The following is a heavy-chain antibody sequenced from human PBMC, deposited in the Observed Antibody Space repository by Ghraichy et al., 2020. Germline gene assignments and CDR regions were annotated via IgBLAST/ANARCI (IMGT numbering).Heavy chain of an antibody. Sequence: ESLNISCTVSGGSISSYYWSWIRQPPGKGLEWIGYIYYSGSTNYNPSLKSRVTISVDTSKNQFSLKLSSVTAADTAVYYCARSNSDSSSWPSYYYYYMDVWGKGTTVTVSS. CDR1: GGSISSYY. CDR3: ARSNSDSSSWPSYYYYYMDV. V-gene: IGHV4-59*01. D-gene: IGHD6-13*01. CDR2: IYYSGST. J-gene: IGHJ6*03.